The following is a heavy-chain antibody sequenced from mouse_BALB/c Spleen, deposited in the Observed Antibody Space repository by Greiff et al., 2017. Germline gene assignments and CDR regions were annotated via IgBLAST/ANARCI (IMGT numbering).Heavy chain of an antibody. CDR2: INSNGGST. Sequence: EVKLVESGGGLVQPGGSLKLSCAASGFTFSSYGMSWVRQTPDKRLELVATINSNGGSTYYPDSVKGRFTISRDNAKNTLYLQMSSLKSEDTAMYYCARAYGSGLHWYFDVWGAGTTVTVSS. V-gene: IGHV5-6-3*01. CDR3: ARAYGSGLHWYFDV. D-gene: IGHD1-1*01. J-gene: IGHJ1*01. CDR1: GFTFSSYG.